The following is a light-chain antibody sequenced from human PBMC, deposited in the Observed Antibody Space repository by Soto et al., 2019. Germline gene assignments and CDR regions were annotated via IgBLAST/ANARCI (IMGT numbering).Light chain of an antibody. V-gene: IGKV1-5*01. CDR3: QKYNSAPRT. CDR2: DAS. CDR1: QSISSW. Sequence: DIQMTQSPSTLSASVGDRVTITCRASQSISSWLAWYQQKPGKAPKLLIYDASSLESGVPSRFSGSGSGTELTLTISSLQPDDFATYYCQKYNSAPRTFGQGTKV. J-gene: IGKJ1*01.